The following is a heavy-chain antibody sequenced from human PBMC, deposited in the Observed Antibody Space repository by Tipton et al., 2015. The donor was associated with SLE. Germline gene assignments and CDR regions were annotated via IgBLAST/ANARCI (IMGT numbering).Heavy chain of an antibody. V-gene: IGHV4-38-2*01. Sequence: TLSLTCAVSGYSISSGYYWGWIRQPPGKGLEWIGSIYYSGSTYYNPSLKSRVTISVDTSKNQFSLKLSSVTAADTAVYYCVVTRGHYYYYGMDVWGQGTTVTVSS. CDR1: GYSISSGYY. D-gene: IGHD2-2*01. CDR3: VVTRGHYYYYGMDV. CDR2: IYYSGST. J-gene: IGHJ6*02.